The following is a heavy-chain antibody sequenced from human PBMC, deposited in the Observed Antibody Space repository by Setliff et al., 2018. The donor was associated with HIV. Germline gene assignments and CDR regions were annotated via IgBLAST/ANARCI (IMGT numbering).Heavy chain of an antibody. D-gene: IGHD4-17*01. V-gene: IGHV1-69*10. J-gene: IGHJ5*02. CDR3: ARAPGDYEVWFDP. CDR2: IIPILGIA. Sequence: SVKISCKASGYTFTSYGISWVRQAPGQGLEWMGGIIPILGIANYAQKFQGRVTITADKSTSTAYMELSSLRSEDTAVYYCARAPGDYEVWFDPWGQGTLVTVSS. CDR1: GYTFTSYG.